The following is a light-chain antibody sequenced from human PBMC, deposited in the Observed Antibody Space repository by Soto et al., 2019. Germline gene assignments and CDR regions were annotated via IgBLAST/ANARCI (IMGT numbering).Light chain of an antibody. CDR3: QQSSSTPLT. CDR2: SAS. V-gene: IGKV1-39*01. CDR1: QGISSY. Sequence: DIQMTQSPSSVSASTGDRVTITCRASQGISSYLAWYQQKPGKAPKLLIYSASKLQSGVPARFSGSGSGTDFTLTITSLQSEDFATYYCQQSSSTPLTFGGGTKVDIK. J-gene: IGKJ4*01.